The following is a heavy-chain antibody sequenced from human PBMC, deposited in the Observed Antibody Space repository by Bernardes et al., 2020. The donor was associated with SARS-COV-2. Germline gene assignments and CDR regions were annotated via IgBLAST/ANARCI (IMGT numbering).Heavy chain of an antibody. CDR3: ARDQIRYNARFDPFDL. V-gene: IGHV3-23*01. J-gene: IGHJ3*01. D-gene: IGHD3-16*02. CDR2: IGGGPDET. Sequence: GGSLRLSCATSGMPFDTYAMSWVRQSPGKGLEWVSSIGGGPDETYYADSVKGRFTIARDNSRSILYLQMRSLRAEDTALYYCARDQIRYNARFDPFDLWGQGTMVTVSS. CDR1: GMPFDTYA.